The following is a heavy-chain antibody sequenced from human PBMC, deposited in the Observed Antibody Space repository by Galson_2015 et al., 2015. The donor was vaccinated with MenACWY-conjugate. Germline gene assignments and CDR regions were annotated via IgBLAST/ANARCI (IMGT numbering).Heavy chain of an antibody. CDR3: ARARRVGATSGGYYFDY. CDR1: GGTFSSYA. Sequence: SVKVSCKASGGTFSSYAISWVRQAPGQGLEWMGRIIPILGIANYAQKFQGRVTITADKSTSTAYMELSSLRSEDTAVYYCARARRVGATSGGYYFDYWGQGTLVTVSS. CDR2: IIPILGIA. D-gene: IGHD1-26*01. J-gene: IGHJ4*02. V-gene: IGHV1-69*04.